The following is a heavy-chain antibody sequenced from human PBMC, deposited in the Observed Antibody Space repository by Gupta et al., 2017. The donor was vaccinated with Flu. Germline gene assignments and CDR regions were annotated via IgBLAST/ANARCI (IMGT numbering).Heavy chain of an antibody. CDR3: IFRYSSGPHFDH. CDR2: IRSKAYGGTP. D-gene: IGHD1-1*01. V-gene: IGHV3-49*02. Sequence: SWVRQAPGKGLEWVGFIRSKAYGGTPEYAASVKGRITISRDESKRIAYLQMNSLKTEDSGVYYCIFRYSSGPHFDHWGQGARVTVSS. J-gene: IGHJ4*02.